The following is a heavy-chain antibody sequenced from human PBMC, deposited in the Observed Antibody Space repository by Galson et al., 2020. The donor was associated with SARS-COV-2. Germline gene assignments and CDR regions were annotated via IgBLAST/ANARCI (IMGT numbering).Heavy chain of an antibody. CDR2: INPNSGGT. D-gene: IGHD3-10*01. CDR1: GYTFTGYY. Sequence: ASVKVSCKASGYTFTGYYIHWVRQAPGQGLEWMGWINPNSGGTKYAQRFQGRFTMTRDTSISTAYMELRSLRSDDTAVYYCAREEGITSIRGAIDYWGQGTLVTVSS. J-gene: IGHJ4*02. CDR3: AREEGITSIRGAIDY. V-gene: IGHV1-2*02.